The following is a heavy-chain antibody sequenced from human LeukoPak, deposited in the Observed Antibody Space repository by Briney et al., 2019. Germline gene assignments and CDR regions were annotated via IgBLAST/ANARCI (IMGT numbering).Heavy chain of an antibody. Sequence: SETLSLTCAVYGGSFSGYYWSWIRQPPGKGLEGSGEINHSGSTNYNPSLKSRVTISADTSKNTFSRTMSSVTAADTAVYYCARGRRGSKSSYYYYMDVWGNGTTVTVSS. CDR2: INHSGST. CDR1: GGSFSGYY. CDR3: ARGRRGSKSSYYYYMDV. D-gene: IGHD1-14*01. V-gene: IGHV4-34*01. J-gene: IGHJ6*03.